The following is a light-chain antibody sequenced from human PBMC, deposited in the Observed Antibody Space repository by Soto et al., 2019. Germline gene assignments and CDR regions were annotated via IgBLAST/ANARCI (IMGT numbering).Light chain of an antibody. CDR1: SSDVGGYNY. V-gene: IGLV2-14*01. CDR3: SSSTSSSTLAV. Sequence: QSALTQPASVSGSPGQSITISCTGTSSDVGGYNYVSWYQQHPGKAPKLMIYEVSNRPSGVSNRFSGSKSGNPASLTIPGLQAEDEADYYCSSSTSSSTLAVFGGGTQLTVL. CDR2: EVS. J-gene: IGLJ2*01.